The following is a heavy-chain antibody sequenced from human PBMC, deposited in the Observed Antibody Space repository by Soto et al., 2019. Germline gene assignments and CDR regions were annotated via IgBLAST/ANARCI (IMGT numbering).Heavy chain of an antibody. Sequence: GGSLRLSCAPSGFTFSDYYMSWIRQAPGKGLEWVSYISSSSSYTNYADSVKGRFTISRDNAKNSLYLQMNSLRAEDTAVYYCARDRGVDDFWRGYYNDAFDIWGQGTMVTVSS. D-gene: IGHD3-3*01. CDR3: ARDRGVDDFWRGYYNDAFDI. J-gene: IGHJ3*02. CDR2: ISSSSSYT. V-gene: IGHV3-11*06. CDR1: GFTFSDYY.